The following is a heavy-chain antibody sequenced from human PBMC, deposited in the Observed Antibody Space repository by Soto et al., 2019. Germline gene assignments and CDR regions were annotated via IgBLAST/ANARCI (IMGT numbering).Heavy chain of an antibody. CDR3: ARSGYLETYYYYGMDV. D-gene: IGHD3-3*01. CDR1: GYTFTSYA. Sequence: ASVKGSRKASGYTFTSYAMQWVRPAPGQRLELKGWNNAVNGNTKLSQKFQGRVTITRDTSASTAYMELSSLRSEDTAVYYCARSGYLETYYYYGMDVWGQGTTVTVSS. V-gene: IGHV1-3*01. J-gene: IGHJ6*02. CDR2: NNAVNGNT.